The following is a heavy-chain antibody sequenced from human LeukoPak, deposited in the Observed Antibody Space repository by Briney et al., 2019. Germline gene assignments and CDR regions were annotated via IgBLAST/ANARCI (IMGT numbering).Heavy chain of an antibody. V-gene: IGHV4-4*07. Sequence: PSETLSLTCTGSGGSISSYYWSWIRQPAGKGLEWIGRIYTSGSTNYNPSLKSRVTMSVDTSKNHLSLKLSSVTAADTAVYYCARGGPLSYYYDSSGFYFDYWGQGTLVTVSS. D-gene: IGHD3-22*01. J-gene: IGHJ4*02. CDR3: ARGGPLSYYYDSSGFYFDY. CDR2: IYTSGST. CDR1: GGSISSYY.